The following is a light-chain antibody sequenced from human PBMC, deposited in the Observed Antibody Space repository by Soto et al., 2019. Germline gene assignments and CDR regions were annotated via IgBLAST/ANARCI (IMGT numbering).Light chain of an antibody. CDR2: GAS. V-gene: IGKV3-20*01. CDR1: QSVSFSY. Sequence: EIVLTQSPGTLSLSPGERATLSCRASQSVSFSYLAWYQQKPGQAPRLLIYGASSRATGIPARFSGSGSGTDFTLTISRLEPEDFAVYYCQQYGSSLWTFDQGTKVDIK. J-gene: IGKJ1*01. CDR3: QQYGSSLWT.